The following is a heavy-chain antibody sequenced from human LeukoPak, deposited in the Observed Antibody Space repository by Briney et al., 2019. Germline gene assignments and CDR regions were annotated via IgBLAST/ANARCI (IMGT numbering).Heavy chain of an antibody. CDR1: GFTFSSYA. Sequence: SGGSLRLSCAASGFTFSSYAMSWVRQAPGKGLEWVSAISGSGGSTYYADSVKGRFTISRDNSKNTLYLQMNSLRAEDTAVYYCAKYSSSPRLLDYWGQGTLVTVSS. V-gene: IGHV3-23*01. CDR2: ISGSGGST. D-gene: IGHD6-6*01. CDR3: AKYSSSPRLLDY. J-gene: IGHJ4*02.